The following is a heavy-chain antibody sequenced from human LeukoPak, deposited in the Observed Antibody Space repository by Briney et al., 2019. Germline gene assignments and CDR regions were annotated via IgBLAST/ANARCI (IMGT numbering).Heavy chain of an antibody. D-gene: IGHD5-12*01. CDR1: GLTVSSNC. CDR2: IYSGGDT. J-gene: IGHJ4*02. CDR3: AREWLRNIDY. V-gene: IGHV3-53*05. Sequence: PGGSLRLSCAASGLTVSSNCMSWVRQAPGKGLEWVSFIYSGGDTYYADSVKGRFTISRDNSKNTLYPQMNSLRAEDTAVYYCAREWLRNIDYWGQGTLVTVSS.